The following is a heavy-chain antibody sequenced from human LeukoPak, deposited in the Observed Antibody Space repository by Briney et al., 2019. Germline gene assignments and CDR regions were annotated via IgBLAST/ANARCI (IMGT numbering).Heavy chain of an antibody. CDR1: GFTFSSYA. CDR2: ISSNGGST. CDR3: ASLASSGWFGY. V-gene: IGHV3-64D*06. J-gene: IGHJ5*01. Sequence: PGGSPRLSCSASGFTFSSYAMHWVRQAPGKGLEYVSAISSNGGSTYYADSVKGRFTISRDNSKNTLYLQMSSLRAEDTAVYYCASLASSGWFGYWGQGTLVTVSS. D-gene: IGHD6-19*01.